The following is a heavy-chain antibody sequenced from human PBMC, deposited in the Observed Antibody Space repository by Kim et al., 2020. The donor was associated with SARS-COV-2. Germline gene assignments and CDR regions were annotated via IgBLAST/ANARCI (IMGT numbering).Heavy chain of an antibody. CDR3: ARDGEFRWLQFYPKPVYYYYGMDV. V-gene: IGHV4-34*01. Sequence: SETLSLTCAVYGGSFSGYYWSWIRQPPGKGLEWIGEINHSGSTNYNPSLKSRVTISVDTSKNQFSLKLSSVTAADTAVYYCARDGEFRWLQFYPKPVYYYYGMDVWGQGTTVTVSS. CDR2: INHSGST. J-gene: IGHJ6*02. D-gene: IGHD5-12*01. CDR1: GGSFSGYY.